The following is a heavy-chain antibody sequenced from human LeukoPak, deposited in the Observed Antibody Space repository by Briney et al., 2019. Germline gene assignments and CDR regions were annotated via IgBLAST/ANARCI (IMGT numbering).Heavy chain of an antibody. V-gene: IGHV4-39*01. CDR2: IYYSGST. Sequence: PSETLSLTRTVSGGSISGSSYYWGWIRQPPGKGLGWIGSIYYSGSTYYNPSLKSPVTISVDTSKNQFSLKLSSATAADTAVYYCPRIGSDILVAVAATSDACDIWGQGTINTVSS. CDR3: PRIGSDILVAVAATSDACDI. J-gene: IGHJ3*02. D-gene: IGHD2-15*01. CDR1: GGSISGSSYY.